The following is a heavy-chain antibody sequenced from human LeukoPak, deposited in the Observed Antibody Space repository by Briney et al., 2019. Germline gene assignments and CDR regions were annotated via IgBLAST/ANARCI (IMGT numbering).Heavy chain of an antibody. CDR2: IATSSDYI. J-gene: IGHJ3*02. V-gene: IGHV3-21*06. CDR1: GFTYSTYS. D-gene: IGHD3-10*01. CDR3: ARGRSITILRGVAITDGFDI. Sequence: PGGSLTLFCAASGFTYSTYSMNWVRQAPGKGLEWVSSIATSSDYIYYAGSLKGRFTISRDNAKNSLYLHTISLRPDDTAVYYCARGRSITILRGVAITDGFDIWGHGKMVTVS.